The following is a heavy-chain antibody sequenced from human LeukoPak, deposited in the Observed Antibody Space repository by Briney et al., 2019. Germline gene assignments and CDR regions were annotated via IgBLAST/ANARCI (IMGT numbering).Heavy chain of an antibody. CDR1: GFTFSSYA. D-gene: IGHD4-23*01. CDR2: ISGSGGST. Sequence: GGSLRLSCAASGFTFSSYAMSWVRQAPGKGLEWVSAISGSGGSTYYADSVKGRFTISRDNSKNTLYLQMNSLRAEDTAVYYCAKSVNGNSALNWFDPWGQGTLVTVCS. CDR3: AKSVNGNSALNWFDP. J-gene: IGHJ5*02. V-gene: IGHV3-23*01.